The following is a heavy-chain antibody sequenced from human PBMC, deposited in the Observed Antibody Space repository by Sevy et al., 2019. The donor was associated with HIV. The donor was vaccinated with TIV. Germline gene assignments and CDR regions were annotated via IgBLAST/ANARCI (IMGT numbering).Heavy chain of an antibody. J-gene: IGHJ4*02. CDR1: GFTFSSYN. CDR2: ISGSGGST. CDR3: AKEGSDSYGYCLDY. D-gene: IGHD5-18*01. V-gene: IGHV3-23*01. Sequence: GGSLRLSCAASGFTFSSYNMNWVRQAPGKGLEWVSAISGSGGSTYYADSVKGRFTISRDNSKNTLYLQMNSLRAEDTAVYYCAKEGSDSYGYCLDYWGQGTLVTVSS.